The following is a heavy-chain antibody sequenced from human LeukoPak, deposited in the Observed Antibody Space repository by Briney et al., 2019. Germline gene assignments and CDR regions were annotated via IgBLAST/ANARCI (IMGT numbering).Heavy chain of an antibody. CDR1: GGSISSGDYY. CDR2: IYYSGST. Sequence: SQTLSLTCTVSGGSISSGDYYWSWIRQPPGKGLEWIGYIYYSGSTYYNPSLKSRVTISVDTSKNQFSLKLSSVTAADTAVYYCARHGQEYYFKGKWFDPWGQGTLVTVSS. D-gene: IGHD2/OR15-2a*01. J-gene: IGHJ5*02. V-gene: IGHV4-30-4*08. CDR3: ARHGQEYYFKGKWFDP.